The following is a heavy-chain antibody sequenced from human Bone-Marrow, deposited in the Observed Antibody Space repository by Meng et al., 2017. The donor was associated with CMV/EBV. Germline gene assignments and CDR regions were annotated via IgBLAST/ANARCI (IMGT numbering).Heavy chain of an antibody. D-gene: IGHD1-7*01. J-gene: IGHJ6*02. CDR2: INPNSGGT. Sequence: ASVKVSCKASGYTFTGYYMHWVRQAPGQGLEWMGWINPNSGGTNYAQKFQGRVTMTRDTSISTAYMELSSLRSEDTAVYYCATNQRYNWNYVGYDYYYYGMDVWGQGTTVTVSS. CDR1: GYTFTGYY. V-gene: IGHV1-2*02. CDR3: ATNQRYNWNYVGYDYYYYGMDV.